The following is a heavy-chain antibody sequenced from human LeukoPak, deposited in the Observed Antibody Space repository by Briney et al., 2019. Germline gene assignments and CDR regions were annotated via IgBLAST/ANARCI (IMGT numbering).Heavy chain of an antibody. CDR3: ARGYHSFDF. J-gene: IGHJ3*01. CDR1: GFIFSDHY. V-gene: IGHV3-72*01. D-gene: IGHD2-2*01. Sequence: GGSLRLSCAASGFIFSDHYMDWVRHAPGKGLEWVGRSRIKADNYITQYAASVRDRFTISRDESKSWLYLQMNSLKIEDTAIYYCARGYHSFDFWGQGTMVTVSS. CDR2: SRIKADNYIT.